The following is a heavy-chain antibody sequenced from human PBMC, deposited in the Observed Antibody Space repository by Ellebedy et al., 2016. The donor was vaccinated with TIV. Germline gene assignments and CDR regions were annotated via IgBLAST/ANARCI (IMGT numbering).Heavy chain of an antibody. J-gene: IGHJ4*02. V-gene: IGHV3-15*01. CDR2: IKSKTDGGTT. Sequence: GESLKISXAASGFTFSNAWMSWVRQAPGKGLEWVGRIKSKTDGGTTDYAAPVKGRFTISRDDSKNTLYLQMNSLKTEDTAVYYCTTGVATQTFDYWGQGTLVTVSS. CDR3: TTGVATQTFDY. CDR1: GFTFSNAW. D-gene: IGHD5-12*01.